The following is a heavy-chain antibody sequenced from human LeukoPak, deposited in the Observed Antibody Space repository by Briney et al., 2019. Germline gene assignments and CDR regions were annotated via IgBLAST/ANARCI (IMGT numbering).Heavy chain of an antibody. V-gene: IGHV3-30*18. CDR2: MSYDGSNK. Sequence: PGRSLRLSCAASGFSFSSYAMHWVRQAPGKGLEWVAVMSYDGSNKYYADSVKGRFTISRDNSMNTLYLQMNSLRDEDTAVYYCAQAWRWLQLNYWGQGTLVTVSS. CDR3: AQAWRWLQLNY. J-gene: IGHJ4*02. D-gene: IGHD5-24*01. CDR1: GFSFSSYA.